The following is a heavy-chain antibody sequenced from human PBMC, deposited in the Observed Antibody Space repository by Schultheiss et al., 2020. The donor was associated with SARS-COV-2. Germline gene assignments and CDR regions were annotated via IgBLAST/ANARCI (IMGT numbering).Heavy chain of an antibody. Sequence: SQTLSLTCTVSGGSISSGGYYWSWIRQHPGKGLEWIGYIYYSGSTNYNPSLKSRVTMSVDTSKNQFSLKLSSVTAADTAVYYCARDRPGMVVHYWGQGTLVTVSS. CDR3: ARDRPGMVVHY. CDR2: IYYSGST. V-gene: IGHV4-61*08. CDR1: GGSISSGGYY. D-gene: IGHD1-26*01. J-gene: IGHJ4*02.